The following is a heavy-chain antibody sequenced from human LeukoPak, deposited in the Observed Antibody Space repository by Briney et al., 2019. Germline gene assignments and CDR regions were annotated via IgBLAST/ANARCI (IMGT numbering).Heavy chain of an antibody. Sequence: SETLSLTCAVYGGSFSGYYWSWIRQPPGKGLEWIGEIIHSGATSSSPSLKSRVTISMDPSKNQFSLRLSSVTAADTAVYYCARGRFSVYYFDYWGQGSLVTVSS. D-gene: IGHD3-3*02. CDR3: ARGRFSVYYFDY. CDR1: GGSFSGYY. J-gene: IGHJ4*02. CDR2: IIHSGAT. V-gene: IGHV4-34*01.